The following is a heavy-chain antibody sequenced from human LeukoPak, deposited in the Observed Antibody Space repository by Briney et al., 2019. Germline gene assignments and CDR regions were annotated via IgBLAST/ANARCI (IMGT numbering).Heavy chain of an antibody. CDR3: ARFARPGKISRGFDY. CDR1: GYSFTSYW. J-gene: IGHJ4*02. V-gene: IGHV5-51*01. Sequence: GESLKISCKGSGYSFTSYWIGWVRQMPGKGLEWMGIIYPGDSDTRYSPSFQGQVTISVDKSINTAYLQWSSLEASGTAMYYCARFARPGKISRGFDYWGQGTLVTVSS. CDR2: IYPGDSDT.